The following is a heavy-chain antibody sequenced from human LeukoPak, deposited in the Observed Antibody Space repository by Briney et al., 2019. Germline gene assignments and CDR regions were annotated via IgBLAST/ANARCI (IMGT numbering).Heavy chain of an antibody. CDR3: AKSVSNRPQYYFDY. V-gene: IGHV3-23*01. J-gene: IGHJ4*02. D-gene: IGHD1-14*01. CDR2: ISGSGGST. Sequence: GGSLRLSCAASGFTFTSYAMSWVRQAPGKGLEWVSAISGSGGSTYYADSVKGRFTISRDNSNNTLYLQMNSLRAEDTAVYYCAKSVSNRPQYYFDYRGQGTLVTVSS. CDR1: GFTFTSYA.